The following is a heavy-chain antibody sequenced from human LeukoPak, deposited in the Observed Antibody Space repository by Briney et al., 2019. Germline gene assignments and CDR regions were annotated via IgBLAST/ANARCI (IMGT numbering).Heavy chain of an antibody. CDR1: GFSVSNTY. Sequence: PGGSLRLSCAASGFSVSNTYVSWIRLAPGEGLEWVSVIYDGGTTYYADSVKGRFTITRDSSKNTVFLQMNSLRVEDTAVYYCARDLFGEYSFDSWGQGTLVTVSS. D-gene: IGHD3-10*01. CDR3: ARDLFGEYSFDS. V-gene: IGHV3-53*01. J-gene: IGHJ4*02. CDR2: IYDGGTT.